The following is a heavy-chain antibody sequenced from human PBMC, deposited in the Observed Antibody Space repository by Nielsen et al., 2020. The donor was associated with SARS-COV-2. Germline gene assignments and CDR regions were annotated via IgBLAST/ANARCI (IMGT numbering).Heavy chain of an antibody. CDR1: GGSINLGGYY. CDR2: IHSSGRT. J-gene: IGHJ4*02. CDR3: ARGYSNDWYVGDY. Sequence: SETLSLTCTVSGGSINLGGYYWTWIRQHPGKGLEWIGDIHSSGRTNYNPSLKSRISISLDNSDNQFSLSLTSATAADTAVYYCARGYSNDWYVGDYWGQGTLVTVSS. D-gene: IGHD6-19*01. V-gene: IGHV4-31*03.